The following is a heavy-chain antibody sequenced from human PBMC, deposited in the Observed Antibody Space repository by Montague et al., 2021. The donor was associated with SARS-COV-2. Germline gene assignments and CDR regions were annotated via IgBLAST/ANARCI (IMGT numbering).Heavy chain of an antibody. CDR1: GGSIRSGGYY. CDR2: IYTSGST. V-gene: IGHV4-61*02. D-gene: IGHD5-24*01. Sequence: TLSLTCTVSGGSIRSGGYYWSWIRQPAGKGLEWIGRIYTSGSTNYNPSLKSRVIISVDTSKNQFSLKLNSVTATDTAVYYCARDLVGLHRGGGFDYWGQGTLVTVSS. J-gene: IGHJ4*02. CDR3: ARDLVGLHRGGGFDY.